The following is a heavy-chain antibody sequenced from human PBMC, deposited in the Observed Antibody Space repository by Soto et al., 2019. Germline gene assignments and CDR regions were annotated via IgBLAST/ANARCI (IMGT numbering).Heavy chain of an antibody. CDR2: IWHDGNNK. Sequence: LRLSCAASGFTFSNYGMHWVRQAPGKGLEWVAIIWHDGNNKYYADSVRGRFITSRDNSKNRLYLQMNSLRAEDTAVYYCASDLVGASDSYGLDVWGQGTPVTVSS. CDR1: GFTFSNYG. D-gene: IGHD1-26*01. CDR3: ASDLVGASDSYGLDV. J-gene: IGHJ6*02. V-gene: IGHV3-33*01.